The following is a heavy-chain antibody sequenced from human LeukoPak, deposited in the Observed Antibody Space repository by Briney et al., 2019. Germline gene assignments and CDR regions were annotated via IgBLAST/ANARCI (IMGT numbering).Heavy chain of an antibody. CDR2: ICYSGST. Sequence: SETLSLTCTVSGGSISSYYWSWIRQPPGKGLEWIGYICYSGSTNYNPSLKSRVTISVDTSKNQFSLKLSSVTAADTAVYYCARGGYDFWSGSKNWFDPWGQGTLVTDSS. D-gene: IGHD3-3*01. J-gene: IGHJ5*02. CDR1: GGSISSYY. CDR3: ARGGYDFWSGSKNWFDP. V-gene: IGHV4-59*01.